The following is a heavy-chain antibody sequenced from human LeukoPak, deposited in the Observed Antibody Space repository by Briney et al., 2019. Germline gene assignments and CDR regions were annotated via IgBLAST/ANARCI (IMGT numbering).Heavy chain of an antibody. Sequence: SETLSLTCTVSGGSISSGSYYWSWIRQPAGKGLEWIGRIYTSGSTNYNPSLKSRVTISVDTSKNQFSLKLSSVTAADTAVYYCARGARTIFGVVNSRYYFDYWGQGTLVTVSS. CDR2: IYTSGST. D-gene: IGHD3-3*01. J-gene: IGHJ4*02. CDR3: ARGARTIFGVVNSRYYFDY. V-gene: IGHV4-61*02. CDR1: GGSISSGSYY.